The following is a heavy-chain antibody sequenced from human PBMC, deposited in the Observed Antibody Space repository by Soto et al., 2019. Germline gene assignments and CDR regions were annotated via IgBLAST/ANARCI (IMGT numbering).Heavy chain of an antibody. CDR3: ARIETGRVVTRPNWLDP. V-gene: IGHV1-3*01. CDR1: GYTFTSYA. Sequence: ASVKVSCKASGYTFTSYAMHWVRQAPGQRLEWMGWINAGNGNTKYSEKFQRRVTITRDTSASTVYMELSSLRSEDTAVYYCARIETGRVVTRPNWLDPWGQGTLVTVSS. D-gene: IGHD2-21*02. CDR2: INAGNGNT. J-gene: IGHJ5*02.